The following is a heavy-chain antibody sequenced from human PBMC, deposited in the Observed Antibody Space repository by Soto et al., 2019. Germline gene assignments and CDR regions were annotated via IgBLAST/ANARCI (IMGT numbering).Heavy chain of an antibody. V-gene: IGHV4-31*03. Sequence: SETRSLTCTVSGGSISGGVYYGIGIRQHPGRGLEWIGYIYYNGSTYYNPSLKSRVTVSVDTSKNQFSLNVRSVTAADTAVYYCARCSLVVIPVPGFDPWGQGTLVTVSS. D-gene: IGHD2-15*01. CDR1: GGSISGGVYY. CDR3: ARCSLVVIPVPGFDP. CDR2: IYYNGST. J-gene: IGHJ5*02.